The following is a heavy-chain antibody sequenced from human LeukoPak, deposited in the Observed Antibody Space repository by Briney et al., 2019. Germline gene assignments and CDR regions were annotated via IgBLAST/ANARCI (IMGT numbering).Heavy chain of an antibody. CDR1: GFTFSDSA. J-gene: IGHJ4*02. CDR2: IRSKADSYAT. D-gene: IGHD5-18*01. CDR3: TTALL. Sequence: GGSLRLSCAASGFTFSDSAMHWVRQTSGKGLEWVGRIRSKADSYATTYAASVRGRFAISRDDSKNTAYLQMISLKTEDTGVYYCTTALLWGQGTLVTVSS. V-gene: IGHV3-73*01.